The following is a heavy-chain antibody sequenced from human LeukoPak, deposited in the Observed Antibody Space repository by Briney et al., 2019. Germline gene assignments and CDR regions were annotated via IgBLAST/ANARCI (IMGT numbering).Heavy chain of an antibody. CDR1: GGTFSSYA. V-gene: IGHV1-69*05. J-gene: IGHJ6*03. CDR2: IIPIFGTA. D-gene: IGHD2-2*01. Sequence: PVASVKVSCKASGGTFSSYAISWVRQAPGQGLEWMGGIIPIFGTANYAQKFQGRVTITTDESTSTAYMELSSLRSEDTAVYYCARAGDIVVVPAGSHYYYMDVWGKGTTVTVSS. CDR3: ARAGDIVVVPAGSHYYYMDV.